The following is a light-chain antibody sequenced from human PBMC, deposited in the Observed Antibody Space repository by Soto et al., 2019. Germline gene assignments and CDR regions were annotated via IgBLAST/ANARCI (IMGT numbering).Light chain of an antibody. V-gene: IGKV1-12*01. Sequence: DIQMTQSPSSVSASVGDRVTITCRAGQYISTWLAWYQQKPGKAPKLLIYAASTLQSGVPSRFSGSGSGTDFTLTISSLQPEDFATYFCQQANSFPWTFGQGSMVDVK. CDR1: QYISTW. CDR2: AAS. CDR3: QQANSFPWT. J-gene: IGKJ1*01.